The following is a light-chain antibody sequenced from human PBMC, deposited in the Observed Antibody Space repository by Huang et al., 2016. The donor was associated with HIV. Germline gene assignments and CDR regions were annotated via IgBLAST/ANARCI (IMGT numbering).Light chain of an antibody. CDR3: QQYYTTPT. CDR2: WAF. CDR1: RSIFYNSNNNNY. J-gene: IGKJ1*01. Sequence: DIVMTQSPDSLAVFLGERATINCKSSRSIFYNSNNNNYLSWSKKKAGQPPKLLISWAFIRESGVPDRFSGSGSGTDFTLTISSLQAEDVAVYYCQQYYTTPTFGQGTKVEIK. V-gene: IGKV4-1*01.